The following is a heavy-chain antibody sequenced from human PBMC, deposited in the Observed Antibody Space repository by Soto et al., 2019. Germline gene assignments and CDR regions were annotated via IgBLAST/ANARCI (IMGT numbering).Heavy chain of an antibody. J-gene: IGHJ6*02. V-gene: IGHV3-23*01. D-gene: IGHD1-1*01. Sequence: QAGGSLRLSCAASAFTFSSYDKSWVRQAPGKGLEWVSDYADSVKGRFIVSRDDSKNTAYLQMTSLKTEDTAVYYCSRSNDERYYYGMDVWGQGTTVTVSS. CDR3: SRSNDERYYYGMDV. CDR1: AFTFSSYD.